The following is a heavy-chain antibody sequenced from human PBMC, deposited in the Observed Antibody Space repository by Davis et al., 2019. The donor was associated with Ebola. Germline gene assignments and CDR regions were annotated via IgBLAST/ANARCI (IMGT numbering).Heavy chain of an antibody. Sequence: MPSETLSLTCAVYGGSFSGYYWSWIRQPPGKGLEWIGEINHSGSTNYNPSLKSRVTISVDTSKNQFALKLSSVTAADTAVYYCARGWRYYDSSGYYYGFDYWGQGTLVTVSS. CDR2: INHSGST. CDR3: ARGWRYYDSSGYYYGFDY. D-gene: IGHD3-22*01. CDR1: GGSFSGYY. V-gene: IGHV4-34*01. J-gene: IGHJ4*02.